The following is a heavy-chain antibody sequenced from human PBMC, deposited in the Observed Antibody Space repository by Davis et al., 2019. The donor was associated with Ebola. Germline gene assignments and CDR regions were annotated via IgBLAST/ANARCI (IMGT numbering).Heavy chain of an antibody. CDR3: TTDRQPTYYDFWSGYYKDYYYYGMDV. V-gene: IGHV3-30*04. Sequence: GGSLRLSCAASGFTFSSYAMHWVRQAPGKGLEWVAVISYDGSNKYYADSVKGRFTISRDNSKNTLYLQMNSLKTEDTAVYYCTTDRQPTYYDFWSGYYKDYYYYGMDVWGQGTTVTVSS. CDR2: ISYDGSNK. J-gene: IGHJ6*02. CDR1: GFTFSSYA. D-gene: IGHD3-3*01.